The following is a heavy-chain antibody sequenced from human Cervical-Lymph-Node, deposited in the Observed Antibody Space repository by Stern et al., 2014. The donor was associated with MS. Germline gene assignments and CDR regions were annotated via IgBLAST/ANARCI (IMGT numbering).Heavy chain of an antibody. D-gene: IGHD6-6*01. J-gene: IGHJ4*01. CDR3: ARDIRALYSSSSGLIDY. CDR2: INPNSGGT. Sequence: VQLVESGAEVKTPGASVKVSCKASGYTFTRDSMHWVRQAPGPGLEWMGIINPNSGGTSYAQKFHGRVSMTRDTSTSTVYMEMSSLRSEDTAVYYCARDIRALYSSSSGLIDYWGHGTLVTVSS. V-gene: IGHV1-46*03. CDR1: GYTFTRDS.